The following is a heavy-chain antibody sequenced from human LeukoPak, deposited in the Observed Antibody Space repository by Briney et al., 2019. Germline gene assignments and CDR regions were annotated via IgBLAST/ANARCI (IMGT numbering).Heavy chain of an antibody. Sequence: GGSLRLSCAASGFTFISDWMSWFRQAPGKGLEWVGRIKSKTDGGTIDYAAPLKGRFTISRDDSKNTLYLQLSSLKIEDTAVYYCSRFFEKWGQGTLVTVSS. CDR1: GFTFISDW. CDR3: SRFFEK. J-gene: IGHJ4*02. V-gene: IGHV3-15*01. CDR2: IKSKTDGGTI. D-gene: IGHD3-3*01.